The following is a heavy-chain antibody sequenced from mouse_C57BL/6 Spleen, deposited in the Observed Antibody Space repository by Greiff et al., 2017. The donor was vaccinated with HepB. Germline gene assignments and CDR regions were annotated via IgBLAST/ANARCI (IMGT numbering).Heavy chain of an antibody. J-gene: IGHJ1*03. Sequence: VQLQQSGPELVKPGASVKISCKASGYAFSSSWMNWVKQRPGKGLEWIGRIYPGDGDTNYNGKFKGKATLTADKSSSTAYMQLSSLTSEDSAVYVCARSHYYGSSPWYFDVWGTGTTVTVSS. CDR1: GYAFSSSW. CDR3: ARSHYYGSSPWYFDV. CDR2: IYPGDGDT. D-gene: IGHD1-1*01. V-gene: IGHV1-82*01.